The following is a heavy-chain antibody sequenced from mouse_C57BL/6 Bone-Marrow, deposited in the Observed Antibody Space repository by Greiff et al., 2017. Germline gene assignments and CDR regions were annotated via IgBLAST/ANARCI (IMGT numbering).Heavy chain of an antibody. Sequence: EVKLQESGPGLVKPSQSLSLTCSVTGYSITSGYYWNWIRQFPGNKLEWRGYISYDGSNNYNPSLKNRISITRDTSKNQFFLKLNSVTTEDTATYYCARSDYWGQGTTLTVSS. CDR2: ISYDGSN. V-gene: IGHV3-6*01. CDR3: ARSDY. J-gene: IGHJ2*01. CDR1: GYSITSGYY.